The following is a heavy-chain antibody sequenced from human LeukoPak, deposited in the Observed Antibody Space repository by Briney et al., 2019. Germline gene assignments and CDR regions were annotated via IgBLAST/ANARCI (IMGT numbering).Heavy chain of an antibody. J-gene: IGHJ3*02. V-gene: IGHV3-9*01. CDR1: GFTFDDYA. CDR3: AKVLGGRSALDI. D-gene: IGHD2-15*01. CDR2: ISWNSGSI. Sequence: GRSLRLSCAASGFTFDDYAMHWVRQAPGKGLEWVSGISWNSGSIGYADSVKGRFTISRDNAKNSLYLQMNSLRAEDTALYYCAKVLGGRSALDIWGQGTMVTVSS.